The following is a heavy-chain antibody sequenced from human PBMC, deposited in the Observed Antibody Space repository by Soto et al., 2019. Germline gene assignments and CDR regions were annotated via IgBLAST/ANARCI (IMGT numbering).Heavy chain of an antibody. V-gene: IGHV4-38-2*01. D-gene: IGHD3-22*01. J-gene: IGHJ4*01. CDR2: IFHSGST. CDR3: ASENYYDCSGYYYYFDY. CDR1: GYSISSDYS. Sequence: PETLPLTCAVSGYSISSDYSWGCIRQSPGKGLDWLGSIFHSGSTYYTPSLKSRVTISLDTSQNRFSLKLSSVTAADTAVYYCASENYYDCSGYYYYFDYWGHGTLVTVSS.